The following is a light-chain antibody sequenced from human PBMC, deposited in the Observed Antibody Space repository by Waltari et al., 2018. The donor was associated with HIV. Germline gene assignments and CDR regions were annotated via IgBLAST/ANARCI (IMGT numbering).Light chain of an antibody. J-gene: IGLJ2*01. CDR2: EGF. CDR3: TSYTTSTTLI. Sequence: SALTQPASVSGSPGQSITISCSGTGSDVGTSKYVSWYQQHPGKAPKLFIYEGFNPPSGISNRFAGSKSGNTASLTVSGLRTEDEADYYCTSYTTSTTLIFGGGTTVTVL. CDR1: GSDVGTSKY. V-gene: IGLV2-14*01.